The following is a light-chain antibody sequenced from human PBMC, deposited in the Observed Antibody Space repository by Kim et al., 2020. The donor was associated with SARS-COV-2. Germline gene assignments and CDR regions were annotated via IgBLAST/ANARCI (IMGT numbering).Light chain of an antibody. CDR2: EDD. Sequence: KPVTLCCTRSSGSTGDNDVQWYQQRPGSAPANVIFEDDQRPSGVPDRFSGSIDRCANSASLTISGLRTEDEADYYGQTYDTDNQGVFGGGTQLTVL. V-gene: IGLV6-57*03. CDR1: SGSTGDND. J-gene: IGLJ3*02. CDR3: QTYDTDNQGV.